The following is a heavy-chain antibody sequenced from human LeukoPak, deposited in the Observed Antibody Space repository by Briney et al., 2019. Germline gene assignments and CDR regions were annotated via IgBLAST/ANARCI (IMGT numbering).Heavy chain of an antibody. CDR3: ARVWGVIVGATVGFTGFDY. D-gene: IGHD1-26*01. Sequence: ASVKVSCKASGYTFTGYYMHWVRQAPGQGLEWMGWINPNSGGTNYAQKFQGRVTMTRDTSISTAYMELSRLRSDDTAVYYCARVWGVIVGATVGFTGFDYWGQGTLVTVSS. CDR1: GYTFTGYY. CDR2: INPNSGGT. J-gene: IGHJ4*02. V-gene: IGHV1-2*02.